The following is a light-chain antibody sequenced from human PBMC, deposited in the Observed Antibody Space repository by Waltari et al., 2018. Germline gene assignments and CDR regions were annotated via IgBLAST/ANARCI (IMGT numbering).Light chain of an antibody. V-gene: IGLV2-23*01. CDR2: EGS. J-gene: IGLJ2*01. CDR1: SSDVGSYNL. Sequence: QSALTQPASVSGSPGQSITLSCTGTSSDVGSYNLVSWYQQHPGKAPKLMIYEGSKRPSGVSNRFSGSKSGNTASLTISRLQAEDEADYYCCSYAGSVVFGGGTKLTVL. CDR3: CSYAGSVV.